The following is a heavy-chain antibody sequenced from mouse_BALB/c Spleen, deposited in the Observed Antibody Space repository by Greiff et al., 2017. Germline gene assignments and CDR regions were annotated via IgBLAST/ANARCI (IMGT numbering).Heavy chain of an antibody. CDR2: IRSKSNNYAT. J-gene: IGHJ4*01. CDR3: VRQGYDGEYYYAMDY. CDR1: GFTFNTYA. Sequence: EVKLVESGGGLVQPKGSLKLSCAASGFTFNTYAMNWVRQAPGKGLEWVARIRSKSNNYATYYADSVKDRFTISRDDSQSMLYLQMNNLKTEDTAMYYCVRQGYDGEYYYAMDYWGQGTSVTVSS. V-gene: IGHV10-1*02. D-gene: IGHD2-14*01.